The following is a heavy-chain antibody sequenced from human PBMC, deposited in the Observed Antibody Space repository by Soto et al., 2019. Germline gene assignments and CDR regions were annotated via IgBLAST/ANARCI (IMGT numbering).Heavy chain of an antibody. CDR3: ARGGSNDWQVAFDI. Sequence: SETLSLTCVVSGGSFSTYYYNWIRQSPGKGLEWIGEINHSGSNNYSPSLKSRVTMSLDTSKNQFSLKLTSVTAADTAVYYCARGGSNDWQVAFDIWGQGTMVT. V-gene: IGHV4-34*01. CDR2: INHSGSN. J-gene: IGHJ3*02. CDR1: GGSFSTYY. D-gene: IGHD3-9*01.